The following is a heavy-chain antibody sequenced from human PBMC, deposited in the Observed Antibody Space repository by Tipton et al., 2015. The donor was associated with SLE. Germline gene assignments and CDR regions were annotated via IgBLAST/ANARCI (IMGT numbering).Heavy chain of an antibody. V-gene: IGHV4-59*01. CDR2: IYYSGST. Sequence: LRLSCTVSGGSISSYYWSWIRQPPGKGLEWIGYIYYSGSTNYNPSPKSRVTISVDTSKNQFSLKLSSVTAADTAAYYCARWAGPTVNFDYWGQGTLVTVSS. CDR3: ARWAGPTVNFDY. CDR1: GGSISSYY. D-gene: IGHD4-11*01. J-gene: IGHJ4*02.